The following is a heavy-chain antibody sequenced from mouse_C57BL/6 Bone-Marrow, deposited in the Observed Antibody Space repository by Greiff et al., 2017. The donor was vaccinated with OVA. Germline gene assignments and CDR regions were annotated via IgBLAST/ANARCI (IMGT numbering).Heavy chain of an antibody. D-gene: IGHD1-1*01. Sequence: EVKLVESGEGLVKPGGSLKLSCAASGFTFSSYAMSWVRQTPEKRLEWVAYISSGGDYIYYADTVKGRFTISRDNARNTLYLQMSSLKSEDTAMYYCTRVENLTTVVPYYFDYWGEGTTLTVSS. J-gene: IGHJ2*01. CDR2: ISSGGDYI. V-gene: IGHV5-9-1*02. CDR3: TRVENLTTVVPYYFDY. CDR1: GFTFSSYA.